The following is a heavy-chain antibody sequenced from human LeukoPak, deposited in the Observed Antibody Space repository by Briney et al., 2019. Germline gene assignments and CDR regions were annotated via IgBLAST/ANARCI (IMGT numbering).Heavy chain of an antibody. J-gene: IGHJ6*02. CDR1: GFTFSSYW. CDR3: ARDRGYSYGGEIAYYYYYGMDV. D-gene: IGHD5-18*01. Sequence: PGGSLRLSCAASGFTFSSYWMNWVRQAPGKGLEWVSSISSSSSYIYYADSVKGRFTISRDNAKNSLYLQMNSLRAENAAVYYCARDRGYSYGGEIAYYYYYGMDVWGQGTTVTVSS. CDR2: ISSSSSYI. V-gene: IGHV3-21*01.